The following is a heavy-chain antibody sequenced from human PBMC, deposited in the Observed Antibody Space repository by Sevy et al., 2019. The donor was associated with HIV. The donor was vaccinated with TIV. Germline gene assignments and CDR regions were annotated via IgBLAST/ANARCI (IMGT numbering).Heavy chain of an antibody. CDR2: IYTSGTT. J-gene: IGHJ4*02. Sequence: SETLSLTCTVSGGSFGSSSYYWNWIRQPAGKGLEWIGRIYTSGTTNYNPSLKSRVTMPVDTSKNQFSLKLSSVTAADTAVYYCAGRIAVAAFDYWGQGNLVTVSS. V-gene: IGHV4-61*02. D-gene: IGHD6-19*01. CDR3: AGRIAVAAFDY. CDR1: GGSFGSSSYY.